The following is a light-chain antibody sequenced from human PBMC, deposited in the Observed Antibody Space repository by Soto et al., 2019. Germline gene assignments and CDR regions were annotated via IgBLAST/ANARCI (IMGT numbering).Light chain of an antibody. CDR3: CSYAGSSTWV. CDR2: EGS. J-gene: IGLJ2*01. V-gene: IGLV2-23*01. Sequence: QSALTQPASVSGSPGQSITISCTGTSSDVGSYNLVSWYQQHPGKAPKLMIYEGSKRPSGVSNRFSGSNSGPTASLPISGLQAEEEDEYYFCSYAGSSTWVFVGGTQLHVL. CDR1: SSDVGSYNL.